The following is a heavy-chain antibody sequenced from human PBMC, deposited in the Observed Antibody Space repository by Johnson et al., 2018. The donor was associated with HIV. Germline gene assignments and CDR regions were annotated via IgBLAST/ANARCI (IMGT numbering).Heavy chain of an antibody. Sequence: QVQLVESGGVVVQPGGSLRLSCVASGFTFSSYAMHWVRQAPGKGLEWVAVISYDGSNKYYADSVKGRFTISRDNSKNTLYLQMNSLRAEDTAVYYCARVRRSGTYYVDAFDIWGQGTTVTVSS. V-gene: IGHV3-30*04. J-gene: IGHJ3*02. CDR2: ISYDGSNK. CDR3: ARVRRSGTYYVDAFDI. CDR1: GFTFSSYA. D-gene: IGHD1-26*01.